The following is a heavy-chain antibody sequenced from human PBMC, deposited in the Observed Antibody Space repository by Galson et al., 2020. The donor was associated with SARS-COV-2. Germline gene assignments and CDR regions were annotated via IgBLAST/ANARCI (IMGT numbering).Heavy chain of an antibody. J-gene: IGHJ6*01. CDR3: AKDSWYSPGYGYYGLDV. CDR1: GFTLSDYC. V-gene: IGHV3-23*01. Sequence: ESLKIPCAASGFTLSDYCTTWVRQAPGKGLELVSAISGSGRVTYFADSVQGRFTFTRDNSKNTVHLPMNSLGAEDTAVYYCAKDSWYSPGYGYYGLDVWGQGTTVTVAS. CDR2: ISGSGRVT. D-gene: IGHD6-13*01.